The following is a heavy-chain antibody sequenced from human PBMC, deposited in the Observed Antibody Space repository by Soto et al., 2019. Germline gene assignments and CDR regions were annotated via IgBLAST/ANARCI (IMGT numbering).Heavy chain of an antibody. Sequence: QVQLQESGPGLVKPSETLSLTCTVSGGSVSSGSYYWSWIRQHPGKGLEWIGSIYYSGSTTYNPSLKSRVTFSVDTSKNQFSLKLSSVNAADTAVYYCARDLGGMVPFDYWSQGTLVTVSS. V-gene: IGHV4-61*01. J-gene: IGHJ4*02. CDR1: GGSVSSGSYY. CDR3: ARDLGGMVPFDY. CDR2: IYYSGST. D-gene: IGHD2-8*01.